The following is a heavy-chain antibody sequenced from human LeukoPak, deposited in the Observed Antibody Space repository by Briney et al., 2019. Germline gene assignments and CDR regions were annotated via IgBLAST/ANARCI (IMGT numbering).Heavy chain of an antibody. CDR3: ATPERGYSGYDFGS. J-gene: IGHJ4*02. Sequence: ASVKVSCKASGYTFTGYYMHWVRQAPGKGLEWVGWINPNSWGTNYAQKFQGRVTMTRDTSIRTAYMELSRLRSDDTAVYYCATPERGYSGYDFGSWGQGTLVTVSS. V-gene: IGHV1-2*02. D-gene: IGHD5-12*01. CDR1: GYTFTGYY. CDR2: INPNSWGT.